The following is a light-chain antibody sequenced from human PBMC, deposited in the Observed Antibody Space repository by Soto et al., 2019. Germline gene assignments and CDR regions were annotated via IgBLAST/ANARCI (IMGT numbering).Light chain of an antibody. V-gene: IGKV1-5*01. Sequence: DIQITHSPSSLSASVVDRVTITFLASQSISDSLNWYQHKPGTAPKLLIYAASSLQSGVPSRFSGSGSGTEFTLTISSLQPDDFATYYCQKYNTYSRKFGQGTKVDIK. CDR1: QSISDS. CDR3: QKYNTYSRK. J-gene: IGKJ1*01. CDR2: AAS.